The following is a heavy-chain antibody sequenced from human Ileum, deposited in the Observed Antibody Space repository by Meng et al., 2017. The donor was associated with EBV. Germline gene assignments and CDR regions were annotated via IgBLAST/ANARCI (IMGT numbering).Heavy chain of an antibody. J-gene: IGHJ4*02. V-gene: IGHV4-4*02. Sequence: QVQLQESGPRLVKPSETLSRTCAVSGGSISRSDWWSWVRQPPGKGLEWIGETSHSGSTNYSPSLKSRVTISLDKSKNQLSLKLNSVTAADTAVYYCASSDYYRSDYWGQGTLVTVSS. D-gene: IGHD3-22*01. CDR2: TSHSGST. CDR1: GGSISRSDW. CDR3: ASSDYYRSDY.